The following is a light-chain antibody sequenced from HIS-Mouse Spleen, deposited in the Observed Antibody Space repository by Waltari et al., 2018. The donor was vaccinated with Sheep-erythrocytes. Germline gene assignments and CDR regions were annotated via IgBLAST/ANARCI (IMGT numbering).Light chain of an antibody. CDR2: EVS. Sequence: QSALTQPPSASGSHGQSVTLSCTGTSSDVGGSPDGSRYQQHQGKAPKLMMYEVSKRPSGVPDRFSGSKSGNTASLTVSGLQAEDEADYYCSSYAGSNNWVFGGGTKLTVL. CDR3: SSYAGSNNWV. V-gene: IGLV2-8*01. J-gene: IGLJ3*02. CDR1: SSDVGGSPD.